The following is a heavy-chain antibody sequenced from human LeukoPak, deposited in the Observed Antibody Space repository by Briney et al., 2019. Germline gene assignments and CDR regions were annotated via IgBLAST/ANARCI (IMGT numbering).Heavy chain of an antibody. J-gene: IGHJ6*03. Sequence: GGSLTLSCAPSGFTFTDYSMNWVRQAPGKGLEWVAHISTVSTYTHYTDSVKGRFTISRDNPKNLLYLQMSSLGAEDTAVYYCERDGSGFYHYYYMDVWGKGTTVTVSS. CDR1: GFTFTDYS. CDR2: ISTVSTYT. V-gene: IGHV3-21*01. D-gene: IGHD6-25*01. CDR3: ERDGSGFYHYYYMDV.